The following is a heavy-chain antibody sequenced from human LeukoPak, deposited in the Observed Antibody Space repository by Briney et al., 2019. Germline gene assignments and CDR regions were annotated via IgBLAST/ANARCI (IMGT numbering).Heavy chain of an antibody. CDR3: ARPKYDILTGHKDSSGSPFDY. CDR2: ISAYNGNT. V-gene: IGHV1-18*01. D-gene: IGHD3-9*01. J-gene: IGHJ4*02. CDR1: GYTFTSYG. Sequence: ASVKVSCKASGYTFTSYGICWVRQAPGQGLEWMGWISAYNGNTNYAQKLQGRVTMTTDTSTSTAYMELRSLRSDDTAVYYCARPKYDILTGHKDSSGSPFDYWGQGTLVTVSS.